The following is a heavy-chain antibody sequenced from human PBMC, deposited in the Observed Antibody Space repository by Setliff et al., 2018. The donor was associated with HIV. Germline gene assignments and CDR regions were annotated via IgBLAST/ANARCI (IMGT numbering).Heavy chain of an antibody. J-gene: IGHJ4*02. D-gene: IGHD1-26*01. V-gene: IGHV1-2*06. CDR1: GYTITTYY. Sequence: GASVKVSCKASGYTITTYYIHWVRQAPGQGLEWMGRINPNNGDTDYAPKFQGRVTMTRATSISTVYMELTSLTSDDTAVYYCARTRGSYQGRVFDYWGQGTLVTVSS. CDR2: INPNNGDT. CDR3: ARTRGSYQGRVFDY.